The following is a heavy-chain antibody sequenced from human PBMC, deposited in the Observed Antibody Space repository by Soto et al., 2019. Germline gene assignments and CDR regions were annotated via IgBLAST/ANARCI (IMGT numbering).Heavy chain of an antibody. CDR1: GFTFSSYG. V-gene: IGHV3-30*18. Sequence: GGSLRLSCAASGFTFSSYGMHWVRQAPGKGLEWVAVISYDGSNKYYADSVKGRFTISRDNSKNTLYLQMNSLRAEDTAVYYCAKDLRIAARRGHNYFDYWGQGTLVTVSS. J-gene: IGHJ4*02. D-gene: IGHD6-6*01. CDR3: AKDLRIAARRGHNYFDY. CDR2: ISYDGSNK.